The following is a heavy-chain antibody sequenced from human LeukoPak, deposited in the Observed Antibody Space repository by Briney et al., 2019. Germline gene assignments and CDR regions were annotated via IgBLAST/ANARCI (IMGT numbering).Heavy chain of an antibody. D-gene: IGHD3-22*01. V-gene: IGHV3-7*04. CDR1: AFTSSSYW. Sequence: GRSLRLSCEASAFTSSSYWMTWVRQAPGKGLEWVANIKQGGSEKYYVDSVKGRFSISRDNAKSLLYLQMNSLRAEDTAMYYCARGRYYYDSTDYHAFDVWGQGTMVTVSS. CDR3: ARGRYYYDSTDYHAFDV. J-gene: IGHJ3*01. CDR2: IKQGGSEK.